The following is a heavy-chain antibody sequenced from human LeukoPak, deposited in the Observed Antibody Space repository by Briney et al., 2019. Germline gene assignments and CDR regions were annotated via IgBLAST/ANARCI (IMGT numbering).Heavy chain of an antibody. J-gene: IGHJ3*02. V-gene: IGHV4-39*07. D-gene: IGHD6-13*01. Sequence: SETLSLTCTVSGGSISSSSYYWGWIRQPPGKGLEWIGSIYYSGSTYYNPSLKSRVTISVDTSKNQFSLKLSSVTAADTAVYYCARDASSSSWYFPDAFDIWGQGTMVTVSS. CDR3: ARDASSSSWYFPDAFDI. CDR1: GGSISSSSYY. CDR2: IYYSGST.